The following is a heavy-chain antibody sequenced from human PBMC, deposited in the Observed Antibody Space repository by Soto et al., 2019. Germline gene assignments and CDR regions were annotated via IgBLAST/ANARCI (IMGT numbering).Heavy chain of an antibody. J-gene: IGHJ3*02. Sequence: PSETLSLTCAVSGYSISSGCYWGWIRQPPGKGLEWIGSIYHSGSTYYNPSLKSRVTISVDTSKNQFSLKLSSVTAADTAVYYCARGYGSGRPPDDAFDIWGQGTMVTVSS. CDR1: GYSISSGCY. CDR3: ARGYGSGRPPDDAFDI. D-gene: IGHD3-10*01. V-gene: IGHV4-38-2*01. CDR2: IYHSGST.